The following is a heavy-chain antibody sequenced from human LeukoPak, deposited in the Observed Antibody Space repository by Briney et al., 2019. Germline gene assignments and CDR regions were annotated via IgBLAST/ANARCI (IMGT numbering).Heavy chain of an antibody. CDR1: GYSFTAYY. Sequence: ASVKVSCKASGYSFTAYYMRWVRQAPGQGLEWMGWISPNSGGTHYAQKFQGRVTMTTDTTIATAYLELRRLTPDDTATYYCASAVNSRDSSCWSQGTRVTVSS. CDR3: ASAVNSRDSSC. V-gene: IGHV1-2*02. J-gene: IGHJ4*01. CDR2: ISPNSGGT. D-gene: IGHD6-13*01.